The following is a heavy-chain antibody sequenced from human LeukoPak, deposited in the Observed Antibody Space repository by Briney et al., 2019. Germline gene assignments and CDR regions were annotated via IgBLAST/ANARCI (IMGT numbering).Heavy chain of an antibody. CDR3: ARPSGGSGRWGDNWFDP. D-gene: IGHD3-10*01. V-gene: IGHV1-2*02. Sequence: GASVKVSCKASGYTFTGSYMHWVRQAPGQGLEWVGWINLNSGGTNYAQKFQGRVTMTRGTSISTAYMELSSLRSDDTAVYYCARPSGGSGRWGDNWFDPWGQGTLVTVSS. CDR1: GYTFTGSY. J-gene: IGHJ5*02. CDR2: INLNSGGT.